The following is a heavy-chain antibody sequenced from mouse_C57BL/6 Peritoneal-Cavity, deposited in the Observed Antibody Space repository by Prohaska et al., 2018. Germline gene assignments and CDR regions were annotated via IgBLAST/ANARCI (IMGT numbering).Heavy chain of an antibody. CDR3: ASYPFAY. CDR1: GYTFTSYW. V-gene: IGHV1-50*01. J-gene: IGHJ3*01. CDR2: IDPSDSYT. Sequence: QVQLQQPGAELVKPGASVKLSCKASGYTFTSYWMQWVKQRPGQGLEWFGEIDPSDSYTNYNQKFKGKATLTVDTSSSTAYMQLSSLTSEDSAVYYCASYPFAYWGQGTLVTVSA.